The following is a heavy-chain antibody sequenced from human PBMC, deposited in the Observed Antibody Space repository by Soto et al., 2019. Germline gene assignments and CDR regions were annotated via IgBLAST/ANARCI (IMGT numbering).Heavy chain of an antibody. V-gene: IGHV4-39*01. Sequence: QLQLQESGPRLVKPSETLSLTCTVSGGSITSSHYYWGWIRQPPGKGLEWIGTIYYSGTTSYHPSLKRRVTIPADTSKNQFSLRLSSVTAADTAVYYCARHGPTWVAQVLYFDYWGQGALVTVSS. D-gene: IGHD7-27*01. CDR3: ARHGPTWVAQVLYFDY. J-gene: IGHJ4*02. CDR2: IYYSGTT. CDR1: GGSITSSHYY.